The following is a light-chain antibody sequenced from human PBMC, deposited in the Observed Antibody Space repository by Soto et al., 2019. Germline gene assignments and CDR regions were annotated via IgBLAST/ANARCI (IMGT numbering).Light chain of an antibody. CDR3: QQYNNWPIT. V-gene: IGKV3-15*01. Sequence: EIVMTQSPATLSVSPGERATLSCRASQSVSGNLAWYQQKPGQAPRLLIYGASTSATGIPAWFSASGSGTEFTLTISSLQSEDFAVYYCQQYNNWPITFGPGTKMDIK. J-gene: IGKJ3*01. CDR2: GAS. CDR1: QSVSGN.